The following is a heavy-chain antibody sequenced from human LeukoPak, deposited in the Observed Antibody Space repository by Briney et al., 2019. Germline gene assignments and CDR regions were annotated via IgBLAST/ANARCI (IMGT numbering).Heavy chain of an antibody. CDR3: AKQRGATPYYFDY. CDR2: IHHSGST. V-gene: IGHV4-38-2*02. J-gene: IGHJ4*02. CDR1: GYSFNSGYY. D-gene: IGHD1-26*01. Sequence: SETLSLTCTVSGYSFNSGYYWGWIRQAPGKGLMWIGNIHHSGSTYYNPSLKSRVTISVDSSKNEFSLKLNSVTAADTAVYYCAKQRGATPYYFDYWGQGTLVTVSS.